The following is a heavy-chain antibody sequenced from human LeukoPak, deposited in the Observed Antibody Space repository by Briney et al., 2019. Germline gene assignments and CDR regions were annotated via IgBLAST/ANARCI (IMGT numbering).Heavy chain of an antibody. D-gene: IGHD7-27*01. J-gene: IGHJ4*02. CDR2: INHSGST. CDR1: GGSFSGYY. CDR3: ASLWGSDY. Sequence: SETLSLTCAVYGGSFSGYYWSWIRQPPGKGLEWSGEINHSGSTNYNPSLKSRVTISVDTSKNQFSLKLSSVTAADTAVYYCASLWGSDYWGQGTLVTVSS. V-gene: IGHV4-34*01.